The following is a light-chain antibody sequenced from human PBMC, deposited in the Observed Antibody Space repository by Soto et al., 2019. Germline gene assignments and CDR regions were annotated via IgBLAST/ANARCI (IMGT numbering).Light chain of an antibody. CDR2: AAS. J-gene: IGKJ3*01. V-gene: IGKV1-6*01. Sequence: AIQMTQSPSSLSASGGHTGTITCRASQGIRNDLGWYQQKPGKAPKLLIYAASSLQSGVPSRFSGSGSGTDFTLTISSLQPDDFATYYCQQYNGTFGPGTKVDIK. CDR3: QQYNGT. CDR1: QGIRND.